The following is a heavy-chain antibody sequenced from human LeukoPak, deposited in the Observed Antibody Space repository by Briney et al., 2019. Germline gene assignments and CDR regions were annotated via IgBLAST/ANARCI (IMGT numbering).Heavy chain of an antibody. CDR1: GFTFSSYA. CDR3: AKGPNTCYYDSSGLIDY. CDR2: ISGSGGST. J-gene: IGHJ4*02. D-gene: IGHD3-22*01. V-gene: IGHV3-23*01. Sequence: PGGSLRLSCAASGFTFSSYAMSWVRQAPGKGLEWVSAISGSGGSTYYADSVKGRFTISRDNSKNTLYLQMNSLRAEDTAVYYCAKGPNTCYYDSSGLIDYWGQGTLVTVSS.